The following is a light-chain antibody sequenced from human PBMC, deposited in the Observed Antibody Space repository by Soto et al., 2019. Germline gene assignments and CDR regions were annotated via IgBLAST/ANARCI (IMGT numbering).Light chain of an antibody. J-gene: IGKJ1*01. Sequence: EIQMTQSPSTLSASVGDRVTITCRASQSISSWLAWYQQKPGKAPKLLIYKASSLESGVPSRFSGSGSGTEFTLTISSLQPDDFATYYCQHYNRPWTFGQGTKVEIK. CDR1: QSISSW. V-gene: IGKV1-5*03. CDR2: KAS. CDR3: QHYNRPWT.